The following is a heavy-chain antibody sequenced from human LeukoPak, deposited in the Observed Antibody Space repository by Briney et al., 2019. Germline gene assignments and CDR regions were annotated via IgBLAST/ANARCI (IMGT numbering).Heavy chain of an antibody. D-gene: IGHD3-10*01. CDR1: GGSISGSSYF. CDR2: VFYSGST. CDR3: VRHSNYVSGCSFDY. J-gene: IGHJ4*02. V-gene: IGHV4-39*01. Sequence: SETLSLTCTVSGGSISGSSYFWGWIRQPPGKGLEWIGSVFYSGSTYYNPSLKSRVTISVDTSKNQFSLKLSSVTAADTTMYYCVRHSNYVSGCSFDYWGQGTLVTVSS.